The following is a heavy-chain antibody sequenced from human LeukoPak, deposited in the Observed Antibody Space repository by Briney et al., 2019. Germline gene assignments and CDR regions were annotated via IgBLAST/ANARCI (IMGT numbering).Heavy chain of an antibody. V-gene: IGHV3-33*01. CDR1: GFTFSSYD. Sequence: GRSLRLSCAASGFTFSSYDMHWVRQAPGKGLEWVAVIWYDGSKKYYADSVKGRFTISRDNSKNTLYLEMDSLRAEDTAFYYCARYNTGSVDYWGQGTLVTVSS. D-gene: IGHD2-8*02. CDR3: ARYNTGSVDY. J-gene: IGHJ4*02. CDR2: IWYDGSKK.